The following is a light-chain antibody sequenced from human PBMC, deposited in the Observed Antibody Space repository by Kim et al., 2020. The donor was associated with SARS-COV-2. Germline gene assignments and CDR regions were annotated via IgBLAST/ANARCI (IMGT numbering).Light chain of an antibody. V-gene: IGKV3-11*01. CDR1: QSVSNS. J-gene: IGKJ4*01. CDR3: QQRSNWPLT. Sequence: LSPGERATLSCRASQSVSNSLAWYQQKPGQPPRLLIYDASSRATGFPARFSGSGSGTDFTLTISSLEPEDFAVYYCQQRSNWPLTFGAGTKVDIK. CDR2: DAS.